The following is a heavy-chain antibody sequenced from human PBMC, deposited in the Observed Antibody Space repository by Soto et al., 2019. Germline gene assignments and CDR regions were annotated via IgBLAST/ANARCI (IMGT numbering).Heavy chain of an antibody. Sequence: QVQLVQSGAELKKPGSSVKVSCRSGGDTFSSYTVSWVRQAPGQGLEWMGRVIPVLGVTNYARKFQGRVSITAEKSTSTADLELRSLTSGDSGVYYCARRRYCGADCYSQYYYGMDIWGQWTTVIVSS. J-gene: IGHJ6*02. D-gene: IGHD2-21*02. V-gene: IGHV1-69*02. CDR3: ARRRYCGADCYSQYYYGMDI. CDR2: VIPVLGVT. CDR1: GDTFSSYT.